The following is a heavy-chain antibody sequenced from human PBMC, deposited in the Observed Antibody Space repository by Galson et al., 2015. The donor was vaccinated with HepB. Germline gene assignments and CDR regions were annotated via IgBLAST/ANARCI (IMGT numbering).Heavy chain of an antibody. V-gene: IGHV3-23*01. D-gene: IGHD3-22*01. CDR3: AKRKSPYYYDSSGVENEFDP. CDR1: GFTFSSYA. Sequence: SLRLSCAASGFTFSSYAMSWVRQAPGKGLEWVSAISGSGGSTYYADSVKGRFTISRDNSKNTLYLQMNSLRAEDTAVYYCAKRKSPYYYDSSGVENEFDPWGQGTLVTVSS. J-gene: IGHJ5*02. CDR2: ISGSGGST.